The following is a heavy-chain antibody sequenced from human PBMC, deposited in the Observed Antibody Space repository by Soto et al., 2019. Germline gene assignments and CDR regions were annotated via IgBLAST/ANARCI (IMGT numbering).Heavy chain of an antibody. CDR2: ISGSAVST. CDR1: GLTFSDYP. D-gene: IGHD1-26*01. Sequence: EVQLLESGGGLVQPGGSLRLSCAVSGLTFSDYPMDWVRQAPGKGLEWISRISGSAVSTYYADSVKGRFTISRDNTNNTLYLEMSSLRGEDTAVYYCAKPQSRSYYAAFDVWGQGTTVTVSS. CDR3: AKPQSRSYYAAFDV. V-gene: IGHV3-23*01. J-gene: IGHJ3*01.